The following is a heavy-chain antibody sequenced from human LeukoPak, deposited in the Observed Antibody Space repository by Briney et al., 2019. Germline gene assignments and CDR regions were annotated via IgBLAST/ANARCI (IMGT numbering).Heavy chain of an antibody. CDR2: FDPEDGEA. V-gene: IGHV1-24*01. D-gene: IGHD4-17*01. J-gene: IGHJ4*02. CDR1: GYSLTDLS. Sequence: ASVKVSRKVSGYSLTDLSLHWVRQAPGKGLEWMGGFDPEDGEAIYAQKFQGRVSMTEDTSKDTGYMALSTLTSEDTAVYYCAKSHGDYGLLDYWGQGTLVTVSS. CDR3: AKSHGDYGLLDY.